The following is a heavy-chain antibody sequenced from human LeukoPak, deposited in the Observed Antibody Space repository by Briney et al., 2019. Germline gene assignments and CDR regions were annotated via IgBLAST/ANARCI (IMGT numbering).Heavy chain of an antibody. Sequence: AGGSLRLSCAASGFTFSSYAMHWVRQAPGKGLEWVAVISYDGSNKYYADSVKGRFTISRDNSKNTLYLQMNSLRAEDTAVYYCARDSGDYYGSGSYVPYGMDVWGKGTTVTVSS. J-gene: IGHJ6*04. CDR2: ISYDGSNK. CDR1: GFTFSSYA. V-gene: IGHV3-30*04. CDR3: ARDSGDYYGSGSYVPYGMDV. D-gene: IGHD3-10*01.